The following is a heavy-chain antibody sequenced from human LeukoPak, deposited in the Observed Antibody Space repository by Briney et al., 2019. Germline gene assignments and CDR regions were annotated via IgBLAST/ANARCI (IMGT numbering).Heavy chain of an antibody. Sequence: ASVKVSCKASGYTFTSYDINWVRQATGQGLEWMGWMNPNSGNTGYAQKFQGRVTITRNTSISTAYMELSSLRSEDTAVYYCARVHYDFWSGFNDAFDIWGQGTMVTVSS. CDR3: ARVHYDFWSGFNDAFDI. CDR2: MNPNSGNT. CDR1: GYTFTSYD. J-gene: IGHJ3*02. V-gene: IGHV1-8*03. D-gene: IGHD3-3*01.